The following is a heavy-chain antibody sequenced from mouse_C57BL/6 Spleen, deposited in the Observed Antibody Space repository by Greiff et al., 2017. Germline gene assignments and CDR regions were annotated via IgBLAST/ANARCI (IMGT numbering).Heavy chain of an antibody. V-gene: IGHV1-59*01. CDR1: GYTFTSYW. J-gene: IGHJ2*01. D-gene: IGHD2-5*01. CDR2: IDPSDSYT. Sequence: VQLQQPGAELVRPGTSVKLSCKASGYTFTSYWMHWVKQRPGQGLEWIGVIDPSDSYTNYNQKFKGKATLTVDTSSSTAYMQLSSLTSEDSAVYYCARRLSNYGSYYFDYWGQGTPLTVSS. CDR3: ARRLSNYGSYYFDY.